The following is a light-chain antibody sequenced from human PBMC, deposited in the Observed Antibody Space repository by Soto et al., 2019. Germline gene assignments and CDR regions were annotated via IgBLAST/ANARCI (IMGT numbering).Light chain of an antibody. V-gene: IGKV3-20*01. CDR3: QQYGSS. CDR2: GAS. J-gene: IGKJ4*02. CDR1: QSVSSSY. Sequence: EIVLTQSPGTLSLSPGERATLSCRASQSVSSSYLVWYQQKPGQAPRLLIYGASRRATGIPERFSGSGSGTDFTLTISRLEPEDFAVYYCQQYGSSFGGGTKVEIK.